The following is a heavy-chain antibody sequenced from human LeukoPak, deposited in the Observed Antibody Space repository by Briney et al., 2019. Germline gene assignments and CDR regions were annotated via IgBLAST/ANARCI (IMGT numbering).Heavy chain of an antibody. V-gene: IGHV4-59*01. D-gene: IGHD2-2*01. J-gene: IGHJ4*02. CDR1: GGSISSYY. Sequence: SETLSLICSVSGGSISSYYWSWIREPRGTGLEGMGYIYYSGSTNYNPSLKSRVTISVDTSKNQFSMKLSSVTAADTAVYYCARGGEYQLLPFDYWGQGTLVTVSS. CDR3: ARGGEYQLLPFDY. CDR2: IYYSGST.